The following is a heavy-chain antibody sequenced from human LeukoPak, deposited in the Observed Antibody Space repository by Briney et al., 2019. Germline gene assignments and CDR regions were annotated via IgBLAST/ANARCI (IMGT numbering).Heavy chain of an antibody. Sequence: AGGSLRLSCAPSGLAVSSTFMSWVRQAPGRGLEWVSIIYSGGTTHYADSVKGRFTISRDNAKNMLYLQMDSLGVGDTAIYYCARNTDYYGSGTYGYFDHWGRGTLVTVSS. CDR2: IYSGGTT. CDR1: GLAVSSTF. CDR3: ARNTDYYGSGTYGYFDH. V-gene: IGHV3-53*01. D-gene: IGHD3-10*01. J-gene: IGHJ2*01.